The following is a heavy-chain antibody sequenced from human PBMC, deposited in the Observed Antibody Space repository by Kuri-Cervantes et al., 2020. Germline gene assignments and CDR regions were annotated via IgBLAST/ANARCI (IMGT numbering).Heavy chain of an antibody. CDR2: VDPNSGGT. J-gene: IGHJ5*02. Sequence: ASVKVSCKASGYSFTGHYMHWVRQAPGHGLEWMGWVDPNSGGTNYAQKFQGWVTMTRDPSINTAYMELSRLRSDDTAVYYCARIPRPDVRRGDWFDPRGQGTLVTVSS. V-gene: IGHV1-2*04. CDR3: ARIPRPDVRRGDWFDP. CDR1: GYSFTGHY. D-gene: IGHD1-14*01.